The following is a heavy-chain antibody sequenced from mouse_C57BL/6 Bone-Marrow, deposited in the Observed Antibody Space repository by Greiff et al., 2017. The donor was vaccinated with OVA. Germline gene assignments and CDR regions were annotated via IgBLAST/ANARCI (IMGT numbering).Heavy chain of an antibody. Sequence: EVQLQQSGAELVRPGASVKLSCTASGFTFNDDYMHWVKQRPEQGLEWIGGIDPETGGTAYASKFQGKATITADTSSNTAYLQLSSLTSEDTAVYDCSTAGWYYYFDVWGTGTTVTVSS. CDR1: GFTFNDDY. J-gene: IGHJ1*03. D-gene: IGHD1-1*02. CDR3: STAGWYYYFDV. CDR2: IDPETGGT. V-gene: IGHV14-4*01.